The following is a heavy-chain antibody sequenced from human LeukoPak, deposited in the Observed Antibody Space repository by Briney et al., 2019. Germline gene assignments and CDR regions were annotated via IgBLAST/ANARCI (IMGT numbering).Heavy chain of an antibody. V-gene: IGHV4-59*01. CDR3: ARDLADTAGRFDP. CDR2: IYYSGST. D-gene: IGHD2-21*01. J-gene: IGHJ5*02. CDR1: GGSISSYY. Sequence: PSETLSLTCTVSGGSISSYYWSWIRQPPGKGLEWVGYIYYSGSTNYTPSLKSRVTISVDTSKNQFSLKLSSVTAADTAVYYCARDLADTAGRFDPWGQGTLVTVSS.